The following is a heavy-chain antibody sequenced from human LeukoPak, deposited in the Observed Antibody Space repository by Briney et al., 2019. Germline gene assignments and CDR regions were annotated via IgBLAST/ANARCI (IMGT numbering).Heavy chain of an antibody. CDR1: GFTFSSYW. J-gene: IGHJ4*02. CDR2: IKPDGSEK. D-gene: IGHD2-15*01. V-gene: IGHV3-7*03. CDR3: AKYFGGSGGSSGFDY. Sequence: GGSLRLSCAASGFTFSSYWMTWVRQAPGKGLEWVANIKPDGSEKSYVDSVKGRFTVSRDTSKNTLYLQMNSLRADDTAVYYCAKYFGGSGGSSGFDYWGQGTLVTVSS.